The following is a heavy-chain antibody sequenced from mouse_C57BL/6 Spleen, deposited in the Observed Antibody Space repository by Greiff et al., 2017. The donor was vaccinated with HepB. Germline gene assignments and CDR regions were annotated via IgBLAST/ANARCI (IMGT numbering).Heavy chain of an antibody. CDR1: GFTFSSYA. CDR3: ARVNWDLYYFDY. CDR2: ISDGGSYT. V-gene: IGHV5-4*03. D-gene: IGHD4-1*02. Sequence: EVKLVESGGGLVKPGGSLKLSCAASGFTFSSYAMSWVRQTPEKRLEWVATISDGGSYTYYPDNVKGRFTISRDNAKNNLYLQMSHLKSEDTAMYYCARVNWDLYYFDYWGQGTTLTVSS. J-gene: IGHJ2*01.